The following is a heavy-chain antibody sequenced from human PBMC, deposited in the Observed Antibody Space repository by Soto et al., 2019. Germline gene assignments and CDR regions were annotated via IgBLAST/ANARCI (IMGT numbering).Heavy chain of an antibody. J-gene: IGHJ2*01. CDR2: TGTTGDA. Sequence: EVQLVESGGGLVQPGESLRLSCAASGFTFRRYDMHWVRQVIGKGLEWFSATGTTGDAYYAGSVKVRFTISREDAKTSCYLQMNGLRGGDTAVYYLARDATYCSGSGPHWYLDLWGRRTLVSVS. CDR3: ARDATYCSGSGPHWYLDL. V-gene: IGHV3-13*04. D-gene: IGHD3-10*02. CDR1: GFTFRRYD.